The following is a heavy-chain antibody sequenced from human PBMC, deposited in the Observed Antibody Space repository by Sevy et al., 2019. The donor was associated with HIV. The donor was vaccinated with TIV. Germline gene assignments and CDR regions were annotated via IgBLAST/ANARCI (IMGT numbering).Heavy chain of an antibody. Sequence: SETLSLTCTVSGDSFSSDTYFWNWIRQPAGKGLEWIGRIHASGSTIYNPSLKSRVTMSVDKSQSQFSLRLGSVTAADTAVYFCARERGSNILTLGLDFWGQGSLVTVSS. CDR1: GDSFSSDTYF. D-gene: IGHD3-9*01. J-gene: IGHJ4*02. CDR2: IHASGST. V-gene: IGHV4-61*02. CDR3: ARERGSNILTLGLDF.